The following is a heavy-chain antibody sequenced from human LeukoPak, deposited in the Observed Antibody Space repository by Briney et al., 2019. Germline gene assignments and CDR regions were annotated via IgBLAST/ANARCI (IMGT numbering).Heavy chain of an antibody. CDR1: GFTFSSYA. Sequence: GGSLRLSCAASGFTFSSYAMNWVRQAPGKGLEWVSSISSSSSYIYYADSMKGRFTISRDNAKNSLYLQMNSLRAEDTAVYYCARDKEPAAPMYYYGMDVWGQGTTVTVSS. CDR3: ARDKEPAAPMYYYGMDV. CDR2: ISSSSSYI. D-gene: IGHD2-2*01. J-gene: IGHJ6*02. V-gene: IGHV3-21*01.